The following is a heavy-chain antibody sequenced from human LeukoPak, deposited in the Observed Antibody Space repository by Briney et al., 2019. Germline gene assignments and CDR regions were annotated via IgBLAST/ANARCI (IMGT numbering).Heavy chain of an antibody. CDR2: INHSGST. CDR3: ARGHYGGNLNFDY. V-gene: IGHV4-34*01. CDR1: GGSFSGYY. Sequence: PSETLSLTCAVYGGSFSGYYSSWIRQPPGKGLEWIGEINHSGSTNYNPSLKSRVTISVDTSKNQFSLKLSSVTAADTAVYYCARGHYGGNLNFDYWGQGTLVTVSS. D-gene: IGHD4-23*01. J-gene: IGHJ4*02.